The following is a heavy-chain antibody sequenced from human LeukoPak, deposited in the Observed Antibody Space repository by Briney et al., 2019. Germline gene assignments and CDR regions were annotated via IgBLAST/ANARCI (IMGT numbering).Heavy chain of an antibody. Sequence: GGSLRLSCAASGFTFSSCAMSWVRQPPGKGLEWVSFIMPGGHIDYTDSVKGRFTISRDSFKNTLSLQMNSLRVDDSAVYYCARGNSATTTFDFWGQGTLVTVSS. J-gene: IGHJ4*02. V-gene: IGHV3-23*01. CDR2: IMPGGHI. CDR3: ARGNSATTTFDF. D-gene: IGHD4-17*01. CDR1: GFTFSSCA.